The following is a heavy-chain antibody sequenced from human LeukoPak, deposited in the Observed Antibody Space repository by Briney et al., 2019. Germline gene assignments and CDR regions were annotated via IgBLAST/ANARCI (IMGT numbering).Heavy chain of an antibody. V-gene: IGHV4-59*12. CDR3: ARGDYAQVDY. CDR2: IYHSGST. J-gene: IGHJ4*02. D-gene: IGHD4-17*01. Sequence: SETLSLTCTVSGGSISSYYWSWIRQPPGKGLEWIGEIYHSGSTNYNPSLKSRVTISVDMSKNQFSLKLSSVTAADTAVYYCARGDYAQVDYWGQGTLVTVSS. CDR1: GGSISSYY.